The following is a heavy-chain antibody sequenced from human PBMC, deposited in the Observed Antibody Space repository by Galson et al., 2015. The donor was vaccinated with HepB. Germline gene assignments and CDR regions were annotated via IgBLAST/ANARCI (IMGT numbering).Heavy chain of an antibody. J-gene: IGHJ2*01. Sequence: SVKVSCKASGYTFTSYDINWVRQATGQGLEWMGWMNPNGGNTGYAQKFQGRVTMTRNTSISTAYMELSSLRSEDTAVYYCARGSSGWYGDWYFDLWGRGTLVTVSS. V-gene: IGHV1-8*01. CDR2: MNPNGGNT. CDR3: ARGSSGWYGDWYFDL. D-gene: IGHD6-19*01. CDR1: GYTFTSYD.